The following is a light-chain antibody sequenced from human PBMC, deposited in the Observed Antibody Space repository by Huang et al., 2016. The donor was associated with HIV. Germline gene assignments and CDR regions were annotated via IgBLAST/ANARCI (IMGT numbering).Light chain of an antibody. CDR3: MQGTHWPWT. V-gene: IGKV2-30*02. CDR2: KVS. Sequence: DVVMAQSPLSLPVTLGQPASISCMSGQSLVHSDGNIYLNWFHQRPGQSPRRLIYKVSTRDSGVPDRFSGSGSGTDFALKISRVEAEDVGLYYCMQGTHWPWTFGQGTKVEI. CDR1: QSLVHSDGNIY. J-gene: IGKJ1*01.